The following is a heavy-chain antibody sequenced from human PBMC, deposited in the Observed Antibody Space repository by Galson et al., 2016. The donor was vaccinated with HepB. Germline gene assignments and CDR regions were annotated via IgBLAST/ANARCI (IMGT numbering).Heavy chain of an antibody. CDR2: IYHSGRT. Sequence: ETLSLTCTVSGGSITTSRYHWGWIRQPPGEALEWIGSIYHSGRTYNNPSLKSRVTISIDTSKNQFSLMMTSATASDSALYFCASAGTYCSDGSCYPGPFGYWGQGTLVTVSS. D-gene: IGHD2-15*01. J-gene: IGHJ4*02. CDR1: GGSITTSRYH. V-gene: IGHV4-39*01. CDR3: ASAGTYCSDGSCYPGPFGY.